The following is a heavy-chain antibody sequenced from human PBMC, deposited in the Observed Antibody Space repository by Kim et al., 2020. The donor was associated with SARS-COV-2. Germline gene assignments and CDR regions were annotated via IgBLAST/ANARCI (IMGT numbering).Heavy chain of an antibody. Sequence: GGSLRLCCAASGFTFSTYAMSWVRQAPGKGLEWVSAISGSAGSTYYADSVKGRFTISRDNSKNTLYLQMNSLRAEDTALYYCAKGGYTYGLGSTQHESWGQGTLVTVSS. CDR1: GFTFSTYA. CDR2: ISGSAGST. D-gene: IGHD5-18*01. CDR3: AKGGYTYGLGSTQHES. J-gene: IGHJ5*02. V-gene: IGHV3-23*01.